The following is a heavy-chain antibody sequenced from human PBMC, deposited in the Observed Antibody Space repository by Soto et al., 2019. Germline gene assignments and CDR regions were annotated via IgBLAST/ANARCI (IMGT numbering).Heavy chain of an antibody. CDR3: ARGATGYSSSRLFGP. D-gene: IGHD6-13*01. Sequence: GGSLRLSCGASGFFLRDFGMHWVRQAPGKGLEWVSVIWYDGSNTYQGESVKGRFTMSRDISKNTLYLQMNSLRAEDTAVYYCARGATGYSSSRLFGPWGQGTLVTVSS. V-gene: IGHV3-33*01. CDR1: GFFLRDFG. J-gene: IGHJ5*02. CDR2: IWYDGSNT.